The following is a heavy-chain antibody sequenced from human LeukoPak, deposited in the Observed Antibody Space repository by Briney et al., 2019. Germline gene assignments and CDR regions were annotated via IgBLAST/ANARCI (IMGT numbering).Heavy chain of an antibody. J-gene: IGHJ4*02. V-gene: IGHV3-49*04. Sequence: GGSLRLSCTTSGFTFGDHVMSWVRQAPGKGLEWVGFIRGKAYGATAEYAASVRGRFTISRNDSMNIAYLQMNSLKTEDTAVYYCTRGLTYYYDSSGSLYYFDNWGLGTLVTVSS. CDR2: IRGKAYGATA. CDR3: TRGLTYYYDSSGSLYYFDN. D-gene: IGHD3-22*01. CDR1: GFTFGDHV.